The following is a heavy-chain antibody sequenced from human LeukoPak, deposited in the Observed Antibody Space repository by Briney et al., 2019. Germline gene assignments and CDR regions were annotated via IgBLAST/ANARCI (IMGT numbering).Heavy chain of an antibody. CDR3: AKDLGYSSSWLDY. CDR1: GGSFSGYY. D-gene: IGHD6-13*01. V-gene: IGHV3-23*01. CDR2: ISGSGGST. J-gene: IGHJ4*02. Sequence: PSETLSLTCAVYGGSFSGYYWSWIRQPPGKGLEWVSAISGSGGSTYYADSVKGRFTISRDNSKNTLYLQMNSLRAEDTAVYYCAKDLGYSSSWLDYWGQGTLVTVSS.